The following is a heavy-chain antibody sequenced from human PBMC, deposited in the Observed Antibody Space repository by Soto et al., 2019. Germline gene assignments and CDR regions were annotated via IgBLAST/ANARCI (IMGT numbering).Heavy chain of an antibody. CDR3: ARDVGIAGSDYYCYGMVV. D-gene: IGHD1-20*01. V-gene: IGHV1-2*04. CDR2: INPNSGAT. Sequence: ASVKVSCKASGYTFTGYYMHWVRQAPGQGLEWMGWINPNSGATNYAQKFQGWVTMTRDTSISTAYMELSRLRSDDTAVYYCARDVGIAGSDYYCYGMVVWGQGTTVTVSS. CDR1: GYTFTGYY. J-gene: IGHJ6*02.